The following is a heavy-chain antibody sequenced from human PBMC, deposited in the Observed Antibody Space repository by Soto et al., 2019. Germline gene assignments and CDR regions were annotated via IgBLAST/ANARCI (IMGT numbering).Heavy chain of an antibody. J-gene: IGHJ5*02. CDR3: ARGDRAWGSGNWFDP. V-gene: IGHV4-39*01. CDR2: IYYSGST. D-gene: IGHD3-16*01. CDR1: GGSISSSSYY. Sequence: SETLSLTCTVSGGSISSSSYYWGWIRQPPGKGLEWIGSIYYSGSTYYNPSLKSRVTISVDTSKNQFSLKLSSVTAADTAVYYCARGDRAWGSGNWFDPWGQGTLVTVSS.